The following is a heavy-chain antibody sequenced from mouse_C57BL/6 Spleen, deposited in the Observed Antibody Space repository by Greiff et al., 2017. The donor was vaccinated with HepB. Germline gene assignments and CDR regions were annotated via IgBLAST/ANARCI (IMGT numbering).Heavy chain of an antibody. CDR2: IYPGSGNT. D-gene: IGHD2-1*01. J-gene: IGHJ4*01. CDR3: ARKIYYGNAMDY. Sequence: VKLQESGPELVKPGASVKISCKASGYSFTSYYIHWVKQRPGQGLEWIGWIYPGSGNTKYNEKFKGKATLTADTSSSTAYMQLSSLTSEDSAVYYCARKIYYGNAMDYWGQGTSVTVSS. V-gene: IGHV1-66*01. CDR1: GYSFTSYY.